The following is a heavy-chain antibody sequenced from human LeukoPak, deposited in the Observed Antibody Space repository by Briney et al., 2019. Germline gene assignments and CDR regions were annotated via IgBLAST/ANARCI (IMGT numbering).Heavy chain of an antibody. Sequence: NPGGSLRLSCAASGFTFSSYSMNWVRQAPGKGLEWVSSISSSSIYIYNVDSVKGRFTISRDNARNSLFLQMNSLRAEDTAVYYCARDPYSGTYGDTYYYYMDVWGKGTTVTISS. CDR1: GFTFSSYS. J-gene: IGHJ6*03. CDR3: ARDPYSGTYGDTYYYYMDV. V-gene: IGHV3-21*01. D-gene: IGHD1-26*01. CDR2: ISSSSIYI.